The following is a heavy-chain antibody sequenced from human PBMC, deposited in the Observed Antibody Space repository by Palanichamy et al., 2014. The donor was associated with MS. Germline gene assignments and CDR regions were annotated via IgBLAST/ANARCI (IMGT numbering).Heavy chain of an antibody. CDR2: ISYDGNNK. CDR1: GFSFSYYA. V-gene: IGHV3-30-3*01. CDR3: ASSPSGLSWYFDL. Sequence: QVQLVESGGGVDQPGGSLRLSCAASGFSFSYYAMHWVRQAPGKGLEWVAVISYDGNNKYYADSVKGRFTISRDDSKNTLYVQMNSLRDEDTAVYYCASSPSGLSWYFDLWGRGTLVTVSS. J-gene: IGHJ2*01.